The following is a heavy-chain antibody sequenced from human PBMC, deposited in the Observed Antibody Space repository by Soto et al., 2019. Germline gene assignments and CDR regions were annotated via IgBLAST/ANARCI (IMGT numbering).Heavy chain of an antibody. D-gene: IGHD5-12*01. V-gene: IGHV3-64D*08. CDR2: ISSNGGGT. CDR3: VKDLLHWAATIVAGSAHGQDY. J-gene: IGHJ4*02. Sequence: GGSLRLSCSASGFTFSSYAMHWVRQAPGKGLEYVSAISSNGGGTYYADSVKGRVTISRDNSKNTLYLQMSSLRAEDTAVYYCVKDLLHWAATIVAGSAHGQDYWGQGTLVTVSS. CDR1: GFTFSSYA.